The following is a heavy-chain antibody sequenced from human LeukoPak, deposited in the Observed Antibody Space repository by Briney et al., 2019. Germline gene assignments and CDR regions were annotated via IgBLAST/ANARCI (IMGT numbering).Heavy chain of an antibody. D-gene: IGHD2-15*01. Sequence: ASVKVSCKASGYTFSTYGISWVRQAPGQGLEWMGWISVYNGNTNYAQKLQGRVTMTTDTSTSTAHMELRSLRSDDTAVYYCARTLGYCNGGSCYSVSWGQGTLVTVSS. CDR1: GYTFSTYG. CDR3: ARTLGYCNGGSCYSVS. CDR2: ISVYNGNT. V-gene: IGHV1-18*01. J-gene: IGHJ4*02.